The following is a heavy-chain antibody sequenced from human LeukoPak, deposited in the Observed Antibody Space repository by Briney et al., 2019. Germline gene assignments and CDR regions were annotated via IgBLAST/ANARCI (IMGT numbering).Heavy chain of an antibody. CDR2: ISAYNGNT. V-gene: IGHV1-18*01. D-gene: IGHD3-22*01. CDR1: GYTFTSYG. Sequence: ASVKVSCKASGYTFTSYGISWVRQAPGQGLEWMGWISAYNGNTNYARKLQGRVTMTTDTSTSTAYMELRSLRSDDTAVYYCARDKGYYYDSSGYYYDYWGQGTLVTVSS. J-gene: IGHJ4*02. CDR3: ARDKGYYYDSSGYYYDY.